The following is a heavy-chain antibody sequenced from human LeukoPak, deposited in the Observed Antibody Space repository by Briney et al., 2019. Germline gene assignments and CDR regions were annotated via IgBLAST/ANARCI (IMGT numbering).Heavy chain of an antibody. CDR1: GGSISSSNW. CDR3: SRSTSSSRSTYYYYYYMDV. J-gene: IGHJ6*03. V-gene: IGHV4-4*02. CDR2: IYHSGST. D-gene: IGHD6-13*01. Sequence: SETLSLTCAVSGGSISSSNWWSWVRQPPGKGLEWIGEIYHSGSTTYNPSLTSRVTISVDKSKKQFSLKLSSVTAAATAVYYCSRSTSSSRSTYYYYYYMDVWGKGTPVTVSS.